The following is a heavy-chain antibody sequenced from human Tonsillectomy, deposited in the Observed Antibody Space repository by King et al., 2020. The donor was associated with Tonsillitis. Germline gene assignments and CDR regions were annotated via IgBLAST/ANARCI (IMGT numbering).Heavy chain of an antibody. Sequence: VQLVESGAEVKKPGASVKVSCKASGYTFTSYGISWVRQDPGQGLEWMGWISAYNGNTNYAQKLQGRVTMTTDTSTSTAYMELRSLRSDDTAVYYCARAPRAYIVVVPAALDYWGQGTLVTVSS. D-gene: IGHD2-2*01. V-gene: IGHV1-18*01. CDR3: ARAPRAYIVVVPAALDY. CDR1: GYTFTSYG. J-gene: IGHJ4*02. CDR2: ISAYNGNT.